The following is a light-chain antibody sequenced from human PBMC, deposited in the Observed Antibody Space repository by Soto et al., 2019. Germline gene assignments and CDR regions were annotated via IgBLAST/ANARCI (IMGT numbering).Light chain of an antibody. CDR2: DAS. CDR1: QSVSNNY. V-gene: IGKV3-20*01. Sequence: EIVLTQSPGTLSLSPGERATLSCRASQSVSNNYLAWYQKKPGQAPRLLIYDASSRATDIPDRFSGSGSGTDFTLTISRLEPEDFGVFYCPQYGSSPTFGGGTKVEIK. J-gene: IGKJ4*01. CDR3: PQYGSSPT.